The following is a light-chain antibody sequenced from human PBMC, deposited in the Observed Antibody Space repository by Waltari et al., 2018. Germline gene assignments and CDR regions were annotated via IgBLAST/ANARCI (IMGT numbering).Light chain of an antibody. Sequence: EIVMTQSPATLSVSPGERDTLSCRASQSVSSHVDWYQQKRGQAPRLLIYAASTRAPGIPARFSGSGSGTEFTLTISSLQSEDFAVYYCQQYNYWPPYTFGQGTKLAIK. V-gene: IGKV3-15*01. CDR1: QSVSSH. CDR3: QQYNYWPPYT. J-gene: IGKJ2*01. CDR2: AAS.